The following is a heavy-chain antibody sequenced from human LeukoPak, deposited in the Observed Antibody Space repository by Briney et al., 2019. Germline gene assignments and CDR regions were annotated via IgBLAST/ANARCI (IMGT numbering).Heavy chain of an antibody. D-gene: IGHD3-10*01. CDR2: ISSSGSTI. Sequence: GGSLRLSCAASGFTFSSYSMNWVRQAPGKGLEWVSYISSSGSTIYYADSVKGRFTISRDNAKNSLYLQMNSLRAEDTAVYYCARDGHYYGSGSYVYYDYWGQGTLVTVSS. J-gene: IGHJ4*02. CDR3: ARDGHYYGSGSYVYYDY. CDR1: GFTFSSYS. V-gene: IGHV3-48*04.